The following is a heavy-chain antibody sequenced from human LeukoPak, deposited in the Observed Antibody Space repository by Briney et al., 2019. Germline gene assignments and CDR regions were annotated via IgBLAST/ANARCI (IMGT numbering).Heavy chain of an antibody. J-gene: IGHJ4*02. D-gene: IGHD3-16*02. CDR2: MNPNSGNT. Sequence: ASVKVSCKASGYTFTSYDINWVRQATGQGLEWMGWMNPNSGNTGYAQKLQGRVTMTTDTSTSTAYMELRSLRSDDTAVHYCARSSVWGSYPPDYWGQGTLVTVSS. CDR1: GYTFTSYD. V-gene: IGHV1-8*02. CDR3: ARSSVWGSYPPDY.